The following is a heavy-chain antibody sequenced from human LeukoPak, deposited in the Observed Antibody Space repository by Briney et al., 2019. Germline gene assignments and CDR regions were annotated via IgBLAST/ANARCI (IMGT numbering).Heavy chain of an antibody. CDR1: GFTFSIYA. J-gene: IGHJ4*02. D-gene: IGHD6-19*01. V-gene: IGHV3-23*01. CDR3: AKDLLAPGYSSGWYNPIFDY. Sequence: GGSLRLSCAASGFTFSIYAMTWVRQAPGKGLEWVSAISGSGGSTYYADSVKGRFTISRDNSKNTLYLQMNSLRAEDTAVYYCAKDLLAPGYSSGWYNPIFDYWGQGTLVTVSS. CDR2: ISGSGGST.